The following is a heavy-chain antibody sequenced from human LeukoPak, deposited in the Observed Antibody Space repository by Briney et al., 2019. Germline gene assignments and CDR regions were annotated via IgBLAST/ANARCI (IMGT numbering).Heavy chain of an antibody. Sequence: ETLSLTCTVSGGSISNYYWSWVRQAPGRGLEWVSAISGSGGSTYYADSVKGRFTISRDNSKNTLYLQMNSLRAEDTAVYYCAKSLRRALYDYVWGSYRSWGQGTLVTVSS. CDR3: AKSLRRALYDYVWGSYRS. CDR1: GGSISNYY. D-gene: IGHD3-16*01. V-gene: IGHV3-23*01. CDR2: ISGSGGST. J-gene: IGHJ4*02.